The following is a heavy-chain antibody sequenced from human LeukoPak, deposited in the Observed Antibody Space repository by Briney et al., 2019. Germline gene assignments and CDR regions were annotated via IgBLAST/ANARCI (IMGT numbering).Heavy chain of an antibody. D-gene: IGHD2-2*01. J-gene: IGHJ4*02. CDR2: IKPDGSEK. CDR3: ARMSSYCDY. CDR1: GFTFSSHH. Sequence: GGSLRLSCVASGFTFSSHHMNWVRQTPGQGLESVATIKPDGSEKYYVDSVKGRFTISRDNAKSSLYLQMNSLRAEDTGVYFCARMSSYCDYWGQGTLVTVSS. V-gene: IGHV3-7*01.